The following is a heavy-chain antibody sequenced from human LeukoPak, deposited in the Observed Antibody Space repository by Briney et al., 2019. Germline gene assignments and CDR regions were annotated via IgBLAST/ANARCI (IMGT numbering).Heavy chain of an antibody. CDR2: INHSGST. D-gene: IGHD1-26*01. V-gene: IGHV4-34*01. CDR1: GGSFSGYY. CDR3: ARSRWEPPTHYYYYGMDV. Sequence: SETLSLTCAVYGGSFSGYYWSWIRQPPGKGLEWIGEINHSGSTNYNPSLKSRVTISVDTSKNQFSLKLSSVTAADTAVYYCARSRWEPPTHYYYYGMDVWGQGTTVTVSS. J-gene: IGHJ6*02.